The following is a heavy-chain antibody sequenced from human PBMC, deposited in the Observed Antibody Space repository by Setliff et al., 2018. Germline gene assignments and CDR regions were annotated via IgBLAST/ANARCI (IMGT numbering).Heavy chain of an antibody. D-gene: IGHD2-8*01. CDR1: GYTFTNYG. V-gene: IGHV1-18*01. Sequence: ASVKVSCKASGYTFTNYGVTWVRQAPGQGREWMGWISPYSGNTDYAPELQGRVTLTTDTSTTTAYLELRILTSEDTAVYYCSRLVRYCTTTTCQRASGDDYWGQGTLVTVSS. CDR3: SRLVRYCTTTTCQRASGDDY. J-gene: IGHJ4*02. CDR2: ISPYSGNT.